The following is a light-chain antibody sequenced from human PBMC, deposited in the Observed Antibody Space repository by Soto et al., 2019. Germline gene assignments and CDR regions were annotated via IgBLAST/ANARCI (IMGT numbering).Light chain of an antibody. CDR2: DDS. J-gene: IGKJ1*01. V-gene: IGKV1-5*01. CDR3: QHYNSYSST. Sequence: DIQMTQTPSTLSASVGHRVTITCRASQTISNCLAWYQQKPCQAPKLLIYDDSILESGGPSRFSGSGSGTEFTLTISILQPDDFAAYYCQHYNSYSSTFGQGTKVDIK. CDR1: QTISNC.